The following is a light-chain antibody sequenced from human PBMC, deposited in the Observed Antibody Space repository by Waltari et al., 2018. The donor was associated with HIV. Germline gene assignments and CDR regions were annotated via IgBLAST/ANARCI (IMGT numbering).Light chain of an antibody. V-gene: IGLV3-21*04. J-gene: IGLJ2*01. CDR3: QVWDSSSDHVV. Sequence: SFVLTQPPSVSEAPGKTASVTCGGSNIGSEAVPWYQQKPGQAPVLVIYDNNDRPSGMPERFSGSNSGNTATLTISRVGAGDEADYYCQVWDSSSDHVVFGGGTKLTVL. CDR2: DNN. CDR1: NIGSEA.